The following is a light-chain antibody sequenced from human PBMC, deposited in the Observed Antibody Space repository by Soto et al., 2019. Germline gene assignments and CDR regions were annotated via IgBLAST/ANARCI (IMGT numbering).Light chain of an antibody. V-gene: IGLV1-51*01. CDR2: DND. CDR1: SSNIGNNY. CDR3: GTWDSSLSAGV. J-gene: IGLJ2*01. Sequence: QSVLTQPPSVSAAPGQKVTISCSGSSSNIGNNYVSWYQQLPGTAPKLLTYDNDKRPSGIPDRFSGSKSGTSATLAITGLQAGDEDDYYCGTWDSSLSAGVFGGRTKLTVL.